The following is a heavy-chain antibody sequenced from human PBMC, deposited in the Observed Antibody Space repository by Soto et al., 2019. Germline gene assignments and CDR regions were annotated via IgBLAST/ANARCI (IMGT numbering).Heavy chain of an antibody. CDR1: GYTFTGYY. Sequence: ASVKVSCKASGYTFTGYYMHWVRQAPGQGLEWMGWINPNSGGTNYAQKFQGRVTMTGDTSISTAYMELSRLRSDDTAVYYCARVGEDYYGSGSYSYWGQGTLVTVSS. D-gene: IGHD3-10*01. CDR2: INPNSGGT. CDR3: ARVGEDYYGSGSYSY. J-gene: IGHJ4*02. V-gene: IGHV1-2*02.